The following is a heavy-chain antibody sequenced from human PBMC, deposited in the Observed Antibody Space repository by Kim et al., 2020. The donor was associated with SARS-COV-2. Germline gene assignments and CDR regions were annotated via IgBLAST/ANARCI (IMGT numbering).Heavy chain of an antibody. CDR3: ARGHHGHSY. J-gene: IGHJ4*02. CDR1: GASISDFY. V-gene: IGHV4-59*13. Sequence: SETLSLTCTVSGASISDFYWSWIRQPPGQGLEWIGYIHYSGSTSYNPSLQNRVTLSVDSSKNQFSLKVTSMTVAATAMYYCARGHHGHSYWGQGTLVTVS. D-gene: IGHD3-3*02. CDR2: IHYSGST.